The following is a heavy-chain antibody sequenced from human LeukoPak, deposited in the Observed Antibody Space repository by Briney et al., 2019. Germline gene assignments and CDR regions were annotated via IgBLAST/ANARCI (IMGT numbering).Heavy chain of an antibody. CDR3: ARERSSWYYLGY. V-gene: IGHV6-1*01. D-gene: IGHD6-13*01. J-gene: IGHJ4*02. Sequence: SQTLSLACVISGDSVSSNIATWNWIRQSPSRGLGWLGRTYYRSQWYYDYAVSVRSRITINPDTSKNQFSLQLSSVTPEDTAVYFCARERSSWYYLGYWGQGMLVTVSS. CDR1: GDSVSSNIAT. CDR2: TYYRSQWYY.